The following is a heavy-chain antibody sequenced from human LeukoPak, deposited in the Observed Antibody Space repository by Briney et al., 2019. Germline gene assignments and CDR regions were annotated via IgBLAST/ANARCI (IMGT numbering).Heavy chain of an antibody. CDR2: VYYSGST. CDR1: GGSISSYY. D-gene: IGHD4-17*01. J-gene: IGHJ4*02. CDR3: AREDYGDSGFDY. V-gene: IGHV4-59*01. Sequence: SETLSLTCTVSGGSISSYYWSWIRQPPGKGLEWIGYVYYSGSTNYNPSLKSRVTISVDTSKNQFSLKLSSVTAADTAVYYCAREDYGDSGFDYWGQGTLVTVSS.